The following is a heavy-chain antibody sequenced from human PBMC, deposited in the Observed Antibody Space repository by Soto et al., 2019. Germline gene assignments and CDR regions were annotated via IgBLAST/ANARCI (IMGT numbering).Heavy chain of an antibody. CDR1: GGSISSGGYY. V-gene: IGHV4-31*03. CDR3: ARGAIWFGETGKYFQH. Sequence: QVQLQESGPGLVKPSQTLSLTCTVSGGSISSGGYYWSWIRQHPGKGLEWIGYIYYSGSTYYNPSLTSRVTISXXTXKXXCSLKLSSVTAADTAVYYCARGAIWFGETGKYFQHWGQGTLVTVSS. CDR2: IYYSGST. J-gene: IGHJ1*01. D-gene: IGHD3-10*01.